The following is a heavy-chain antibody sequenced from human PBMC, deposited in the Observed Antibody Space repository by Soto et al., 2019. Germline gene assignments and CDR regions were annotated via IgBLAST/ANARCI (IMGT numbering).Heavy chain of an antibody. CDR3: ARHHDAGDYFGY. J-gene: IGHJ4*02. CDR1: GASIISSTYY. D-gene: IGHD4-17*01. Sequence: QLQLQESGPGLVKPSETLSLTCSVSGASIISSTYYWVWIRQSPGKGLVWIGRAYKSGVTYYNSALKSGVSMSVDTPTYQFSLKITFVPAAATALSYCARHHDAGDYFGYWGQGILVTVSS. V-gene: IGHV4-39*01. CDR2: AYKSGVT.